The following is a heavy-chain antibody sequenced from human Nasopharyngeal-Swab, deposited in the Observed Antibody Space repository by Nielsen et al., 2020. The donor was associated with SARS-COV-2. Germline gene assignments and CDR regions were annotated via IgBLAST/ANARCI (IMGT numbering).Heavy chain of an antibody. V-gene: IGHV3-48*04. CDR1: GFTFSSYS. CDR2: ISSSSSTI. D-gene: IGHD1-26*01. Sequence: GGSLRLSCAASGFTFSSYSMNWVRQAPGKGLEWASYISSSSSTIYYADSVKGRFTISRDNAKNSLYLQMNSLRAEDTAVYYCARDPPVGATTVFDYWGQGTLVTVSS. CDR3: ARDPPVGATTVFDY. J-gene: IGHJ4*02.